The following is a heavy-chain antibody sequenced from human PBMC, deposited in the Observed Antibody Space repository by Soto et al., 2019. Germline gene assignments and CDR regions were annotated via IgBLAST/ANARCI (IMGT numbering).Heavy chain of an antibody. D-gene: IGHD1-26*01. V-gene: IGHV3-23*01. J-gene: IGHJ4*02. Sequence: GGSLRLSCAASGFTFSSYAMSWVRQAPGKGLEWVSAISGSGGSTYYADSVKGRFTISRDNSKNTLYLQMNSLRAEDTAVYYCAKDRARSIVGATMDYFDYWGQGTLVTVSS. CDR3: AKDRARSIVGATMDYFDY. CDR1: GFTFSSYA. CDR2: ISGSGGST.